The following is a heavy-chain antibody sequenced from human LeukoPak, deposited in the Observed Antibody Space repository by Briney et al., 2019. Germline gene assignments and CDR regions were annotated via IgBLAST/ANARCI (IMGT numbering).Heavy chain of an antibody. V-gene: IGHV1-69*04. CDR1: GGTFSSYA. CDR3: ARDGIGDHFWSLFDY. Sequence: ASVKVSCKASGGTFSSYAISWVRQAPGQGLEWMGRIIPILGIANYAQKFQGRVTITADKSTSTAYMELSSLRSEDTAVYYCARDGIGDHFWSLFDYWGQGTLVTVST. CDR2: IIPILGIA. D-gene: IGHD3-3*02. J-gene: IGHJ4*02.